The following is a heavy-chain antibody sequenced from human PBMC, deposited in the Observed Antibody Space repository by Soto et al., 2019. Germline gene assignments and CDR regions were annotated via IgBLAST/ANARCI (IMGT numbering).Heavy chain of an antibody. Sequence: GGSLRLSCAASGFTFSSYAMSWVRQAPGKGLEWVSAISGSGGSTYYADSVKGRFTISRDNSKNTLYLQMNSLRAEDTAVYYCAKGTKLLTIFGLAQPDRIDYWGQGTLVTVSS. J-gene: IGHJ4*02. CDR1: GFTFSSYA. CDR3: AKGTKLLTIFGLAQPDRIDY. D-gene: IGHD3-3*01. CDR2: ISGSGGST. V-gene: IGHV3-23*01.